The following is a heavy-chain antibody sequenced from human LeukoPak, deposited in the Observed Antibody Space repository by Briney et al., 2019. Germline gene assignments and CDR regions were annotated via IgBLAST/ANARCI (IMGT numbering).Heavy chain of an antibody. Sequence: GGSLRLSCAASGFTFSSYAMSWVRQAPGKGLEWVANIKQDGSEKYYVDSVKGRFTISRDNAKNSLYLQMNSLRAEDTAVYYCARALWFRELFRGRDAFDIWGRGTMVTVSS. CDR3: ARALWFRELFRGRDAFDI. D-gene: IGHD3-10*01. CDR2: IKQDGSEK. V-gene: IGHV3-7*01. J-gene: IGHJ3*02. CDR1: GFTFSSYA.